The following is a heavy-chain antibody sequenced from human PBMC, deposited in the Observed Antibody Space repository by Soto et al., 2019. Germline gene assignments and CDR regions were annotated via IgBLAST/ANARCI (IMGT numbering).Heavy chain of an antibody. J-gene: IGHJ4*02. V-gene: IGHV1-24*01. CDR1: GYTLTELS. D-gene: IGHD3-22*01. CDR2: FDPEDGET. Sequence: GASVKVSCKVSGYTLTELSMHWVRQAPGKGLEWMGGFDPEDGETIYAQRFQGRVTMTEDTSTDTAYMELSSLRAEDTAVYYCATVGYYDSSGYYFIPLFDYWGQGTLVTVSS. CDR3: ATVGYYDSSGYYFIPLFDY.